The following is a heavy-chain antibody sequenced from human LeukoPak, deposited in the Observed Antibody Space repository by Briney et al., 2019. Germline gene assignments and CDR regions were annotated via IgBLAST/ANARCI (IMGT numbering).Heavy chain of an antibody. D-gene: IGHD6-6*01. J-gene: IGHJ4*02. V-gene: IGHV1-69*04. Sequence: VASVKVSCKASGGTFSSYAISWVRQAPGQVLAWMGRIIPILGIANYAQKFQGRVTITADKSTSTAYMELSSLRSEDTAVYYCARSIAALQARLNVFDYWGQGTLVTVSS. CDR1: GGTFSSYA. CDR2: IIPILGIA. CDR3: ARSIAALQARLNVFDY.